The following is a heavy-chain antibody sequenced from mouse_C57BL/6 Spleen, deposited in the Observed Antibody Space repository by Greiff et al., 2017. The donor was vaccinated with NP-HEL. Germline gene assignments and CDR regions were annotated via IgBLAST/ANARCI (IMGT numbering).Heavy chain of an antibody. CDR3: ARRGYYYYAMDY. CDR1: GYTFTDYN. V-gene: IGHV1-18*01. J-gene: IGHJ4*01. Sequence: DVQLQESGPELVKPGASVKIPCKASGYTFTDYNMDWVKQSHGKSLEWIGDINPNNGGTIYNQKFKGKATLTVDKSSSTAYMELRSLTSEDTAVYYCARRGYYYYAMDYWGQGTSVTVSS. D-gene: IGHD1-1*01. CDR2: INPNNGGT.